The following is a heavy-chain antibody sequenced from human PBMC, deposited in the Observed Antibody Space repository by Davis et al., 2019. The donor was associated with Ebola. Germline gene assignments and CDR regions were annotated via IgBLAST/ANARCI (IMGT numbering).Heavy chain of an antibody. CDR1: GYTFTGYY. CDR2: INPNSGGT. CDR3: AMRGCSGGSCYSSWGKSYYYYGMGV. V-gene: IGHV1-2*02. Sequence: ASVKVSCKASGYTFTGYYMHWVRQAPGQGLEWMGWINPNSGGTNYAQKFQGRVTMTRDTSISTAYMELSRLRSDDTAVYYCAMRGCSGGSCYSSWGKSYYYYGMGVWGQGTTVTVSS. D-gene: IGHD2-15*01. J-gene: IGHJ6*02.